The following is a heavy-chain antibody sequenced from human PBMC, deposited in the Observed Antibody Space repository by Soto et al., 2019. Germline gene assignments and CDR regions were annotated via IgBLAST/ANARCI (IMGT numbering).Heavy chain of an antibody. D-gene: IGHD3-16*02. CDR3: ARVALLGGDYIWGGYQISAFDI. CDR1: GFTFSSYW. CDR2: IKQDGSEK. J-gene: IGHJ3*02. Sequence: EVQLVESGGGLVQPGGSLRLSCAASGFTFSSYWMSWVRQAPGKGLEWVANIKQDGSEKYYVDSVNGRFTISRDNARNSLYLEMNSLRAEDTAVYYCARVALLGGDYIWGGYQISAFDIWGQGTMVTVSS. V-gene: IGHV3-7*01.